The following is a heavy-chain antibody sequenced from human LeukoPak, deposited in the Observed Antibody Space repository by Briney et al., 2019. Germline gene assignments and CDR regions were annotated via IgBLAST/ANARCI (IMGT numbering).Heavy chain of an antibody. Sequence: ASVKVSCKASGYTFITSDINWVRQASGQGLEWMGYMDPNSGHTEFARKFQGRVTMTGDTPTSTAYMEPSSLTPDDTAIYYCTRKLRLDEHWGQGTLVAVSS. CDR2: MDPNSGHT. CDR3: TRKLRLDEH. J-gene: IGHJ4*02. V-gene: IGHV1-8*01. D-gene: IGHD1-7*01. CDR1: GYTFITSD.